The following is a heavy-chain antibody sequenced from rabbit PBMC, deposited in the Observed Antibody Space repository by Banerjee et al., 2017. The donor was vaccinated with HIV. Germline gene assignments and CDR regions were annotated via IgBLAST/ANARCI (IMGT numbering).Heavy chain of an antibody. D-gene: IGHD1-1*01. CDR1: GFDFSSDY. J-gene: IGHJ4*01. CDR3: ARSTSAGFIPQYFDL. V-gene: IGHV1S43*01. Sequence: QEQLKESGGGLVQPGGSLTLSCKASGFDFSSDYMSWVRQAPGKGLEWIGCIYAGSSGSTWYASWVNGRFTISRSVSLNTVFLQMTSLTAADTATYFCARSTSAGFIPQYFDLWGPGTLVTVS. CDR2: IYAGSSGST.